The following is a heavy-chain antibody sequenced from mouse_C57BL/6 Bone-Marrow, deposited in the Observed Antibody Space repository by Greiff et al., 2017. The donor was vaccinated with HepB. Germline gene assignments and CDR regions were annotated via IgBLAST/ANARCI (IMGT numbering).Heavy chain of an antibody. V-gene: IGHV2-5*01. D-gene: IGHD1-1*01. Sequence: QVQLKESGPGLVQPSQSLSITCTVSGFSLTSYGVHWVRQSPGKGLEWLGVIWRGGSTDYNAAFMSRLSITKDNSKSQVFFKMNSLQADDTAIYYCAIYGSSPYWYFDVWGTGTTVTVSS. CDR2: IWRGGST. CDR3: AIYGSSPYWYFDV. CDR1: GFSLTSYG. J-gene: IGHJ1*03.